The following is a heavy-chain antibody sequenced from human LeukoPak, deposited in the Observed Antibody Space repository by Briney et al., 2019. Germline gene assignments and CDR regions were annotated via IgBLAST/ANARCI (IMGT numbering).Heavy chain of an antibody. CDR1: GASISSYY. D-gene: IGHD1-1*01. V-gene: IGHV4-4*07. CDR2: THISGST. Sequence: SETLSLTCTDSGASISSYYWNWIRQPAGKGLEWIGRTHISGSTNYNPSLKSRLTMSVDTSKNQFSLYLDSVTAADTAVYYCARDWNRYAYWGQGTLVTVSS. CDR3: ARDWNRYAY. J-gene: IGHJ4*02.